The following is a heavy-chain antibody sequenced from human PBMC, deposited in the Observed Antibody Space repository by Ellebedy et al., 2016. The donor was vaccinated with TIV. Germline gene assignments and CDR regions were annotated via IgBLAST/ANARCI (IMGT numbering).Heavy chain of an antibody. CDR2: VYHTGGA. CDR1: GGSVSSTTYY. Sequence: MPSETLSLTCTVSGGSVSSTTYYWGWIRQPPGEGLEWIGLVYHTGGASYSPSLKSRVTISVDTSKNQISLELRSVTAADTAVYYCARQQVGTMLDFWGQGTLVTVSS. V-gene: IGHV4-39*01. J-gene: IGHJ4*02. CDR3: ARQQVGTMLDF. D-gene: IGHD5-24*01.